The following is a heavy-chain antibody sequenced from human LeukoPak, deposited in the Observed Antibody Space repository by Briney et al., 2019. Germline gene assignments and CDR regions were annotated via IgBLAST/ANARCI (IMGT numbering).Heavy chain of an antibody. D-gene: IGHD3-22*01. CDR1: GFTFSNYW. CDR2: IKQDGSEK. J-gene: IGHJ6*02. CDR3: ARNRAAVVMAETIASYYYGMDV. Sequence: GGSPRLSCVASGFTFSNYWMSWVRQAPGKGLEWVANIKQDGSEKYYVDSVKGRFTISRDNAKNSLYLQMNSLRAEDTAVYYCARNRAAVVMAETIASYYYGMDVWGQGTTVTVSS. V-gene: IGHV3-7*01.